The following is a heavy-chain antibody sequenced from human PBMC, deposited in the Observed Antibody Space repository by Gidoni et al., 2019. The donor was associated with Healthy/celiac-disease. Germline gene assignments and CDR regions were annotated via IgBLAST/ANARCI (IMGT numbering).Heavy chain of an antibody. D-gene: IGHD6-19*01. CDR2: ISGSGGST. CDR3: AKGAVADDPHFDY. V-gene: IGHV3-23*01. Sequence: EVQLLESGGGLVQPGGSLRLPCPASGFTFSSYAMSWVRQAPGKGRGWVSAISGSGGSTYDADSVKGRFTISRDNSKNTLYLQMNSLRAEDTAVYYCAKGAVADDPHFDYWGQGTLVTVSS. CDR1: GFTFSSYA. J-gene: IGHJ4*02.